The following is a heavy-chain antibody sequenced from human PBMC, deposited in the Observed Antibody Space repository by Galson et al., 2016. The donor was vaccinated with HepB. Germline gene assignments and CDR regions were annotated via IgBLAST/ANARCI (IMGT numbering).Heavy chain of an antibody. CDR2: IDHRGIT. V-gene: IGHV4-34*01. D-gene: IGHD1-1*01. CDR3: ARGLVGTTALGY. Sequence: LSLTCAVNGGSFRGYYWSWIRQPPGKGLEWIGEIDHRGITNYNPSLKSRVAISVDTSKKELSLRLNSVTAADTAVYYCARGLVGTTALGYWGQGTLVTVSS. CDR1: GGSFRGYY. J-gene: IGHJ4*02.